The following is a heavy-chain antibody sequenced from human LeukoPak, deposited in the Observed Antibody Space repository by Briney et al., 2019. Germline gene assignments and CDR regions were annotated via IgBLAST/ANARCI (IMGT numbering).Heavy chain of an antibody. J-gene: IGHJ4*02. D-gene: IGHD6-19*01. CDR3: ARDPGSGHFDY. V-gene: IGHV3-30*04. CDR2: ISYDGSNK. Sequence: GGSLRLSCAASGFTFSSYAMHWVRQAPGKGLEWVAVISYDGSNKYYADSVKGRFTISRDNSKNTLYLQMNSLRAEDTAVYYCARDPGSGHFDYWGQGTLVTVSS. CDR1: GFTFSSYA.